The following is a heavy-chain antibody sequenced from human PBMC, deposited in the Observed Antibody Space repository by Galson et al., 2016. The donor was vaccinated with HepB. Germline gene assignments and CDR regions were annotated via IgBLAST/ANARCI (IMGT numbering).Heavy chain of an antibody. J-gene: IGHJ4*02. CDR1: GFSLSTGAMC. CDR3: ARTKRYSSGYYYSDY. CDR2: IDWDDDK. D-gene: IGHD3-22*01. V-gene: IGHV2-70*11. Sequence: PALVKPTQTLTLTCTFSGFSLSTGAMCVSWIRQPPGKALEWLARIDWDDDKYYSTSLKTRLTISKDTSKNQVVLRMTNMDPVDTATYFCARTKRYSSGYYYSDYWGQGTLVSASS.